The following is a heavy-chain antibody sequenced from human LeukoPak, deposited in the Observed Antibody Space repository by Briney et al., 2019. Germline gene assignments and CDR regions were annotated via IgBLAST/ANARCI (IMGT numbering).Heavy chain of an antibody. D-gene: IGHD7-27*01. CDR1: GFTFSGYA. CDR3: ALTGNAYYFDY. J-gene: IGHJ4*02. CDR2: ISYDGYNG. Sequence: GGSLRLSCAASGFTFSGYAMHWVRQAPGKGLEWVAVISYDGYNGDYADSVKGRFTISRDNSRNTLCLQMNSLRAEDTAVYYCALTGNAYYFDYWGQGTLVTVSS. V-gene: IGHV3-30*04.